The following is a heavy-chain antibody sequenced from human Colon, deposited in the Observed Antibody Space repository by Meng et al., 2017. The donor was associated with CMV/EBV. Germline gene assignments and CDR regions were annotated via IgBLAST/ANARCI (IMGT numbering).Heavy chain of an antibody. J-gene: IGHJ6*02. CDR3: ARSRNALVRYYDIPSL. V-gene: IGHV3-74*01. CDR1: GFTFRTSW. Sequence: GESLKISCAASGFTFRTSWMHWVRQAPGKGLVWVSRINSDGSSISYADFVKGRFTISRDNAKNSLYLQMNSLGAEDTAVYYCARSRNALVRYYDIPSLWGQGTKVTVSS. D-gene: IGHD3-9*01. CDR2: INSDGSSI.